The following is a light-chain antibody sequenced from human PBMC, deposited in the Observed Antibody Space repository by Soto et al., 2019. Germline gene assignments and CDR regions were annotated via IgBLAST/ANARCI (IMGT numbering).Light chain of an antibody. V-gene: IGKV1-39*01. CDR2: AAS. Sequence: DIQMTQSPSSLSASVGDRVTITCRTSQTISKYLSWYQQKPGKAPKLLIYAASNLQSGVPSRFSGAASGTDLPLTSSSLQPEEFAAYYCQQWLSIPRTFGQGTKLDIK. J-gene: IGKJ2*01. CDR1: QTISKY. CDR3: QQWLSIPRT.